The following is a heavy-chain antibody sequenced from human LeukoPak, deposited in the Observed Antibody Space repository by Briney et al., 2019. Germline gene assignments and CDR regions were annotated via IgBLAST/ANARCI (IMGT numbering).Heavy chain of an antibody. Sequence: SETLSLTCTVSGGSISNYYWNWIRQPPGKGLEWIGYVYYTGSTNYNPSLKTRVTMSVDTSKNQFSLNLKSVTPDDTAVYYCARNLIPEQLVMNFWGQGTLVTVSS. CDR1: GGSISNYY. D-gene: IGHD6-13*01. J-gene: IGHJ4*02. CDR2: VYYTGST. CDR3: ARNLIPEQLVMNF. V-gene: IGHV4-59*01.